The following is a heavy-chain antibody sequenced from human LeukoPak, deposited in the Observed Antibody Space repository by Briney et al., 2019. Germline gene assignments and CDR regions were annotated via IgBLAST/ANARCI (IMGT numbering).Heavy chain of an antibody. J-gene: IGHJ5*02. CDR3: ARTRESSSGNQGWFDP. V-gene: IGHV3-21*01. CDR2: ISSSSYI. Sequence: GRSLRLSCAASGFTFSSYSMNWVRQAPGKGLEWVSSISSSSYIYYADSVKGRFTISRDNAKNSLYLQMNSLRAEDTAVYYCARTRESSSGNQGWFDPWGQGTLVTVSS. CDR1: GFTFSSYS. D-gene: IGHD6-6*01.